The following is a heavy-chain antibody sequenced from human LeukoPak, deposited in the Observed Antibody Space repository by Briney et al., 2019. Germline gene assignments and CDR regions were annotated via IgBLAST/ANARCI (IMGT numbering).Heavy chain of an antibody. D-gene: IGHD3-3*01. CDR3: ARGGYDFWSGYYYLDYYYYMDV. CDR1: GDFISGSY. CDR2: IYTTGTA. Sequence: PSETLSLTCTVSGDFISGSYWSWIRQPAGKGLEWIGRIYTTGTANYNPSLKSRVTISVDTSKNQFSLKLSSVTAADTAVYYCARGGYDFWSGYYYLDYYYYMDVWGKGTTVTVSS. J-gene: IGHJ6*03. V-gene: IGHV4-4*07.